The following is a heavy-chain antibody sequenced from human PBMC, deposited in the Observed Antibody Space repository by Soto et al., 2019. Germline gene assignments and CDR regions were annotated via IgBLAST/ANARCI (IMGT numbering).Heavy chain of an antibody. J-gene: IGHJ5*02. CDR3: ARPAIYSSGWYWFDP. CDR1: GFTFSSYS. V-gene: IGHV3-23*01. CDR2: ISGSGSGT. D-gene: IGHD6-19*01. Sequence: GGSLRLSCAASGFTFSSYSIYWVRQAPGKGLEWVSGISGSGSGTYYADSVKGRFTISRDNSKNTLYLQMNSLRAEDTAVYYCARPAIYSSGWYWFDPWGQGTLVTVSS.